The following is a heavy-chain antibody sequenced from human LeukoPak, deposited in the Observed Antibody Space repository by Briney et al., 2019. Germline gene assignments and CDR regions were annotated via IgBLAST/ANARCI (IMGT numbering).Heavy chain of an antibody. CDR1: GYRFTTYW. CDR3: ALNYYGDWFDP. V-gene: IGHV5-51*01. Sequence: PGKSLKLSCKAFGYRFTTYWFGWVRQMLGKGLEWMGIMYPGDSETKYSPSFQGQVTISADKSISTAYLQWSSLKASDTAMYYCALNYYGDWFDPWGQGTLVTVSS. D-gene: IGHD3-10*01. J-gene: IGHJ5*02. CDR2: MYPGDSET.